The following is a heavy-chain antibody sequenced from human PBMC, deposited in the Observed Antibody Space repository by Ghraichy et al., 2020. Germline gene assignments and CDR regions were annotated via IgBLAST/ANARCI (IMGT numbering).Heavy chain of an antibody. CDR3: AKATQVTGHFYYYGVDV. Sequence: LSLTCAASGFTFSDYAMTWVRQAPGKGLEWVSAISGTIGGTYYTGSVKGRFTISRDNSKNTLSLQMNSLRAEDTAVYYCAKATQVTGHFYYYGVDVWGQGTTVTVSS. J-gene: IGHJ6*02. CDR1: GFTFSDYA. CDR2: ISGTIGGT. D-gene: IGHD1-20*01. V-gene: IGHV3-23*01.